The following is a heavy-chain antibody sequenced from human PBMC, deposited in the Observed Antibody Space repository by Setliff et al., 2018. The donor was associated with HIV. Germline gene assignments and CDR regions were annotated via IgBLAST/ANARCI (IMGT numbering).Heavy chain of an antibody. CDR2: MYYTGST. J-gene: IGHJ6*03. D-gene: IGHD6-13*01. CDR3: ARREGTAAAGTYYMDV. Sequence: SETVSLTCTVSGGSISSNHYFWGRIRQPPGKGLEWIATMYYTGSTFYNPSLKSRLTMSVDTSKNQFSLRLHSVTAADTAVYYCARREGTAAAGTYYMDVWGKGTTVTVSS. V-gene: IGHV4-39*01. CDR1: GGSISSNHYF.